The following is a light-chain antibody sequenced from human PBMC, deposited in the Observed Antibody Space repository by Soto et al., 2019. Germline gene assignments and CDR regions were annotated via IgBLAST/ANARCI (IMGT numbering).Light chain of an antibody. CDR1: SGSVSTSYY. V-gene: IGLV8-61*01. Sequence: QTVVTQEPSFSVSPGGTVTLTCGLSSGSVSTSYYPSWYHQTPGQSPRTLIYNTNTRSSGVPDRFSGSIRGNNAALTITGAQADEEYHYYCVLYMGSGICVFGGGTKLTVL. J-gene: IGLJ3*02. CDR3: VLYMGSGICV. CDR2: NTN.